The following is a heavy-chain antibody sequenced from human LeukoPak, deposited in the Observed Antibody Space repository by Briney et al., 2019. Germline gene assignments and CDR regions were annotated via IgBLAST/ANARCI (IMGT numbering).Heavy chain of an antibody. CDR2: IYTSGST. Sequence: SETLSVTCTASGGFNSCYYWSWLGQPAGKELEWIGRIYTSGSTNYNPSIKSRVTMSVDTSKNQFSLKLSSVTAADTAVYYCARVGSRLLLDYWGQGTLVTVSS. CDR1: GGFNSCYY. J-gene: IGHJ4*02. V-gene: IGHV4-4*07. CDR3: ARVGSRLLLDY. D-gene: IGHD6-25*01.